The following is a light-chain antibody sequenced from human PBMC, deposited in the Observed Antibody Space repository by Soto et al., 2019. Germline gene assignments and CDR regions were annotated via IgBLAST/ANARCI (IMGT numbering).Light chain of an antibody. V-gene: IGKV3-20*01. J-gene: IGKJ1*01. CDR1: QSVSSSY. CDR3: QQYGSSSWT. CDR2: GAS. Sequence: EIVLTQSPGTLSLSPGERATLSCRASQSVSSSYLAWYQQKPGQAPRLLIYGASSSATGIPDRFSGSGSGTDFTLTISRLEPEDCAVYYCQQYGSSSWTIGQGTKVEIK.